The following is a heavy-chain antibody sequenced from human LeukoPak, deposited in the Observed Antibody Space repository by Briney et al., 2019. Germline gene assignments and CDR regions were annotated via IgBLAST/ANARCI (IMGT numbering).Heavy chain of an antibody. CDR3: ARDRRFYCDY. CDR1: GFTFSHYP. V-gene: IGHV3-30*01. CDR2: ISYDSNYR. D-gene: IGHD2-15*01. J-gene: IGHJ4*02. Sequence: PGGSLRLSCSASGFTFSHYPMHWVRPAPGKGLEWVAVISYDSNYRYYADSVKGRFTISRGNSNNTLYLQIDSLRPEDTAMYFCARDRRFYCDYWGQGTLVTVSS.